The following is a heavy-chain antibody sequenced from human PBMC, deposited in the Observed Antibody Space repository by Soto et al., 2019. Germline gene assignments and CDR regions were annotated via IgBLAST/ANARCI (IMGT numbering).Heavy chain of an antibody. CDR1: GGSISSGGYY. CDR3: ERDDSSGYSALDI. V-gene: IGHV4-31*03. Sequence: SETLSLTCTVSGGSISSGGYYWSWIRQHPGKGLEWIGYIYYSGSTYYNPSLKSRVTISVDTSKNQFSLKLSSVTAAATDVYYCERDDSSGYSALDIWGQGTMVTVS. J-gene: IGHJ3*02. CDR2: IYYSGST. D-gene: IGHD3-22*01.